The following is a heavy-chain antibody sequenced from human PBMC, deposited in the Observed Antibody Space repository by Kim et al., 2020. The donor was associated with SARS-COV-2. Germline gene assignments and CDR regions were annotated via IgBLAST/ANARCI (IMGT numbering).Heavy chain of an antibody. V-gene: IGHV3-30*04. Sequence: GGSLRLSCAASGFTFSSYAMHWVRQAPGKGLEWVAVISYDGSNKYYADSVKGRFTISRDNSKNTLYLQMNSLRAEDTAVYYCARDYYITFGGVIVPTPPLRYWGQGTLVTVSS. J-gene: IGHJ4*02. CDR1: GFTFSSYA. CDR2: ISYDGSNK. CDR3: ARDYYITFGGVIVPTPPLRY. D-gene: IGHD3-16*02.